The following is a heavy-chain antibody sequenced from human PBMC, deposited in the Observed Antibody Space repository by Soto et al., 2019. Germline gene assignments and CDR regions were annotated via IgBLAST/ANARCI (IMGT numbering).Heavy chain of an antibody. CDR1: GFTFSSYS. CDR2: ISSRSRSI. J-gene: IGHJ2*01. CDR3: SRDSRDYDYIWGSYRPGYFDL. D-gene: IGHD3-16*02. V-gene: IGHV3-21*01. Sequence: EVQLVESGGGLVKPGGSLRLSCAASGFTFSSYSMNWVRQAPGKGLEWFSSISSRSRSIYSADSVKGRFTISRYNATNTLYLQMNRRRAEDTAVYYYSRDSRDYDYIWGSYRPGYFDLWGRGTLVTVSS.